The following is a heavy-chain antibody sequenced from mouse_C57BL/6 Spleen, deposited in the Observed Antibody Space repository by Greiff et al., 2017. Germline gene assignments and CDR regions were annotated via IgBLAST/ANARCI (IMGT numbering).Heavy chain of an antibody. D-gene: IGHD2-5*01. J-gene: IGHJ2*01. CDR3: ARKAYYSNYVDFDY. CDR1: GYTFTSYW. Sequence: QVQLQQPGAELVKPGASVKLSCKASGYTFTSYWMHWVKQRPGQGLEWIGMIHPNSGSTNYNEKFKSKATLTVDKSSSTAYMQLSSLTSEDSAVYYCARKAYYSNYVDFDYWGQGTTLTVSS. CDR2: IHPNSGST. V-gene: IGHV1-64*01.